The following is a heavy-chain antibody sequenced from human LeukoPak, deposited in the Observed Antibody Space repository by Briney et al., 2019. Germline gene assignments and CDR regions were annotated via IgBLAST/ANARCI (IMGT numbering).Heavy chain of an antibody. CDR2: INPSGGST. CDR1: GGTFSSYA. Sequence: ASAKVSCKASGGTFSSYAISWVRQAPGQGLEWMGIINPSGGSTSYAQKFQGRVTMTRDTSTSTVYMELSSLRSEDTAVYYCARAFDIWGQGTMVTVSS. V-gene: IGHV1-46*01. CDR3: ARAFDI. J-gene: IGHJ3*02.